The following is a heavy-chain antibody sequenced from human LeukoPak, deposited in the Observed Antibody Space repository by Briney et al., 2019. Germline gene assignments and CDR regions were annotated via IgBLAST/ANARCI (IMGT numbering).Heavy chain of an antibody. J-gene: IGHJ3*02. CDR2: IGSDGHST. CDR1: GFTFSTYA. D-gene: IGHD1-26*01. V-gene: IGHV3-64D*09. Sequence: GGSLRLSCSASGFTFSTYAMHWVRQAPGKGLEYVSVIGSDGHSTYYADSVKGRFTISRDNSKNTLYLQMTSLRAEDTALYYCVKGNSGSYYGAFDIWGQGTTVTVSS. CDR3: VKGNSGSYYGAFDI.